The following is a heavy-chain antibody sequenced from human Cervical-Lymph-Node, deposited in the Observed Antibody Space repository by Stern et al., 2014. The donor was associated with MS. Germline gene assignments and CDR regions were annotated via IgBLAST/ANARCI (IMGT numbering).Heavy chain of an antibody. Sequence: QLVQSGAEVKKPGASVKVSCKASGYTFSRYPITWVRQAPGQGLEWMGWISISNGNIKYAQQFQDRVTMTTNTATSTAYIQLRSLRSDDTAVYYCARPTSSGWYSFDSWGQGTLVTVSS. CDR3: ARPTSSGWYSFDS. CDR1: GYTFSRYP. CDR2: ISISNGNI. V-gene: IGHV1-18*01. D-gene: IGHD6-19*01. J-gene: IGHJ4*02.